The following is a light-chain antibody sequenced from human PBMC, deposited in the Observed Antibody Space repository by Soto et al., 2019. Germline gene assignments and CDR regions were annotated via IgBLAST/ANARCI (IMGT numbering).Light chain of an antibody. Sequence: VLTQSPDTLSLSPGERATLSCRASQSFRGLLAWYQQKPGQAPRLLIYDAYNRATGIPPRFSGSGSGTDFTLTISSLEPEDSAVYYCQQCHRWPITFGQGTRLEIK. J-gene: IGKJ5*01. CDR1: QSFRGL. V-gene: IGKV3-11*01. CDR2: DAY. CDR3: QQCHRWPIT.